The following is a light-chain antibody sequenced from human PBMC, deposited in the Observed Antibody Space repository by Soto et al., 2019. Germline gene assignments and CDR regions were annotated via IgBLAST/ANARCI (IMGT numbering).Light chain of an antibody. CDR2: GPS. CDR3: LQYDTSPPRYT. Sequence: EVVLTQSPGTLSLSPGERATLSCRASQSVSRRYLAWYQQKPGQAPRILIFGPSSRATGIPDRFSVSGSGTDFTLTISSLEPEDFAVYYCLQYDTSPPRYTFGQGTKLEIK. J-gene: IGKJ2*01. CDR1: QSVSRRY. V-gene: IGKV3-20*01.